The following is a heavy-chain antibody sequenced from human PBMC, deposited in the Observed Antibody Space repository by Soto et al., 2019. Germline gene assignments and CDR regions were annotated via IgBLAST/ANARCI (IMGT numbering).Heavy chain of an antibody. CDR2: ISSSSSYT. D-gene: IGHD2-15*01. J-gene: IGHJ4*02. CDR1: GFTFSDYY. CDR3: ARGIGGTFDY. V-gene: IGHV3-11*05. Sequence: QVQLVESGGGLVKPGGSLRLSCAASGFTFSDYYMSWIRQAPGKGLAWVSYISSSSSYTNYAYSVKGRFTSSKDNAKNSLYLQTNSLRAEDTAVYYCARGIGGTFDYWGQGPLVTVSS.